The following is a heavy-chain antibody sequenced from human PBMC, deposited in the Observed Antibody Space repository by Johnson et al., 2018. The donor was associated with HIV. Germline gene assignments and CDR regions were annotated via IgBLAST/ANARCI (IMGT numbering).Heavy chain of an antibody. D-gene: IGHD6-6*01. Sequence: LGVSCAASGFNFDDYAIHWVRQVPGKGLEWVSGISWSSGSIGYADSVKGRFTISRDNSKTTLYLQMNSLRTEDTAVYYCAKDLGYSSSSRAFDIWGQGTMVTVSS. V-gene: IGHV3-9*01. CDR3: AKDLGYSSSSRAFDI. CDR2: ISWSSGSI. CDR1: GFNFDDYA. J-gene: IGHJ3*02.